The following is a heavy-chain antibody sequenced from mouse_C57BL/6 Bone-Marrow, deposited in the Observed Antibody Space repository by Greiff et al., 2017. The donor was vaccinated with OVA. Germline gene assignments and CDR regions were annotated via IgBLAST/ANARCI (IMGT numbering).Heavy chain of an antibody. Sequence: EVMLVESGGGLVQPGGSLKLSCAASGFTFSDYYMYWVRQTPEKRLEWVAYISNGGGSTYYPDTVKGRFTISRDNAKNTLYLQMSRLKSEDTAMYYCARPSGSSFYYAMDYWGQGTSVTVSS. CDR3: ARPSGSSFYYAMDY. CDR2: ISNGGGST. V-gene: IGHV5-12*01. D-gene: IGHD1-1*01. CDR1: GFTFSDYY. J-gene: IGHJ4*01.